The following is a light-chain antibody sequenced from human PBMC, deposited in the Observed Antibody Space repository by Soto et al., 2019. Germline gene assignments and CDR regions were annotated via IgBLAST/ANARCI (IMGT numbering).Light chain of an antibody. CDR3: QQRSHWPT. V-gene: IGKV3-15*01. CDR2: GAS. J-gene: IGKJ5*01. CDR1: RSISSK. Sequence: EIVMTQSPATLSVSPGERATLSCRASRSISSKLAWYQQKPGQAPRLLIYGASTRATGIPARFSGSGSGTDFTLTISSLEPEDFAVHYCQQRSHWPTFGQGTRLEIK.